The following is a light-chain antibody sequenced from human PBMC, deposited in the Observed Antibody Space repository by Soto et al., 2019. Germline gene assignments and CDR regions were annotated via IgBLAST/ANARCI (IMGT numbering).Light chain of an antibody. CDR3: QQYGALPPT. J-gene: IGKJ4*01. V-gene: IGKV3-20*01. CDR1: QTVSNTY. Sequence: EIVLTQFPGALSLSPGERVTLSCRASQTVSNTYLAWYQQKSGQAPKFLIYGASNRATSIPDRFSGSGSGTDFTVTISRLEREDFAVYYCQQYGALPPTFGGGTKVEIK. CDR2: GAS.